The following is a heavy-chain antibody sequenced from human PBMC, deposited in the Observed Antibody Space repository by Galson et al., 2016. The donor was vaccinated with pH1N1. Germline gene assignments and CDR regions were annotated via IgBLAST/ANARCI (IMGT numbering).Heavy chain of an antibody. D-gene: IGHD4-17*01. CDR3: ARLAYGDSFDS. Sequence: SLRLSCAASGFIFSDYSFIWVRRAPGKGLEWLSYISTGRRVVQYADSVKGRLTISRDNAQRSVYLQINSLRPDDTAVYHCARLAYGDSFDSWGRGTLVAVSS. CDR1: GFIFSDYS. J-gene: IGHJ4*02. V-gene: IGHV3-48*04. CDR2: ISTGRRVV.